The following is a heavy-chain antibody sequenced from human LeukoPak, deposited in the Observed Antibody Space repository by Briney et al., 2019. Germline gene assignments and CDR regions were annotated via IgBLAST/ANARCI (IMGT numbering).Heavy chain of an antibody. CDR1: GASISSGGDY. V-gene: IGHV4-31*03. CDR2: IYYSGST. D-gene: IGHD5-18*01. CDR3: ASRIGYSYGIDY. Sequence: SETLSLTCTVSGASISSGGDYWSWIRQHPGKGLEWIGYIYYSGSTYYNPSLKSRVTISEDTSKNQFSLKLSSVAAADTAVYYCASRIGYSYGIDYWGQGTLVTVSS. J-gene: IGHJ4*02.